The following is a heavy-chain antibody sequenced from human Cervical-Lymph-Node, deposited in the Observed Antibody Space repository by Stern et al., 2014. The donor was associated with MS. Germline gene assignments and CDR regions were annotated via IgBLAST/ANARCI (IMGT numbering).Heavy chain of an antibody. D-gene: IGHD6-19*01. V-gene: IGHV4-31*03. Sequence: QLQLQESGPGLVKPSQTLSLTCTVSGDSISSDNYYWSWIRQFPGKGLEWIGYIYYSGNTYYNPSLESRITISVDTSKNQFSLKLTSVTAADTAVFYCARNPTRVAGIFDYWGQGTLVTVSS. CDR3: ARNPTRVAGIFDY. CDR1: GDSISSDNYY. J-gene: IGHJ4*02. CDR2: IYYSGNT.